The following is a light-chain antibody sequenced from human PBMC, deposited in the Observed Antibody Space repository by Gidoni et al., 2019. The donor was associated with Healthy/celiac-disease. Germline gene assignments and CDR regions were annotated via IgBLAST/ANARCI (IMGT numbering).Light chain of an antibody. CDR1: QCISNY. CDR2: AAS. Sequence: DIQMTQSPSSLSASVGDRVTITCRASQCISNYLAWYQQKPGKVPKLLIYAASTLQSGVPSRFSGSGSGTDFTITISSLQPEDVATYYCQKYNSAPWTVGQGTKVEIK. J-gene: IGKJ1*01. CDR3: QKYNSAPWT. V-gene: IGKV1-27*01.